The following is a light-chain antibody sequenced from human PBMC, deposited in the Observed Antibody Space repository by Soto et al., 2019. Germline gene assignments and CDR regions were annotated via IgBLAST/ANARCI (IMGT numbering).Light chain of an antibody. CDR1: SSNIGRHA. CDR3: AAMDDDRTGPV. V-gene: IGLV1-47*01. J-gene: IGLJ3*02. Sequence: QSVLNQAPSASGTPGQRVTISCSGSSSNIGRHAVYWYQQVPGTAPRLVIYKTNQRPSGVPDRFSGSKSGTSASLAISGLQSEDEADYYCAAMDDDRTGPVFGGGTKVTVL. CDR2: KTN.